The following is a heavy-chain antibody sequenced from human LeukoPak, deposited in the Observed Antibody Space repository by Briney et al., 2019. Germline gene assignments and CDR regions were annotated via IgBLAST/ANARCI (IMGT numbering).Heavy chain of an antibody. J-gene: IGHJ4*02. CDR2: IHPSGSST. Sequence: ASVKISCKASGYTFTSHYMHWVRQAPGQGLEWMGVIHPSGSSTNYAQKFQGRVTMTKDTSTSTVYIELNSLGSEDTAVYYCARMDMDIAMVTNYLDHWGQGTLVTVSS. CDR1: GYTFTSHY. V-gene: IGHV1-46*01. D-gene: IGHD5-18*01. CDR3: ARMDMDIAMVTNYLDH.